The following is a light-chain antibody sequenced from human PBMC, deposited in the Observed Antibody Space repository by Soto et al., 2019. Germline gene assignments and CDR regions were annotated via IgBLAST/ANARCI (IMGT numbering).Light chain of an antibody. CDR1: SSDVGGYNF. J-gene: IGLJ1*01. CDR2: EVT. Sequence: QSVLTQPVSVSGSPGQSITISCTGTSSDVGGYNFVSWYQQHPGKAPKLMIYEVTNRPSGVSNRFSGSKSGNTASLTISGLQAEDEADYYCSSYTSSSTSFVFGTGTKVTVL. CDR3: SSYTSSSTSFV. V-gene: IGLV2-14*01.